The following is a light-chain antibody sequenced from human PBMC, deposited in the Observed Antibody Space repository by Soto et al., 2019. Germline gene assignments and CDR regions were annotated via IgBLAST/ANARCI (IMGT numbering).Light chain of an antibody. Sequence: QSVLTQPASVSGSPGQSITISCTGSSSDVGGYHYVSWYLQYPGKAPKVIIFEGTKRPSGVSDRFSGSKSGNTASLTISGLQTEDEADYYCCSYAGSRTYVFGPGTKLTVL. CDR3: CSYAGSRTYV. V-gene: IGLV2-23*01. J-gene: IGLJ1*01. CDR1: SSDVGGYHY. CDR2: EGT.